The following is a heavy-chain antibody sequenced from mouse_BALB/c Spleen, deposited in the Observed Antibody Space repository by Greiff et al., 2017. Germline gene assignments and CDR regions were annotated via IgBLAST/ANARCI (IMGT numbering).Heavy chain of an antibody. CDR2: INSNGGST. D-gene: IGHD1-1*01. J-gene: IGHJ3*01. CDR3: ARETYYGSSPAWFAY. CDR1: GFTFSSYG. Sequence: EVKVVESGGGLVQPGGSLKLSCAASGFTFSSYGMSWVRQTPDKRLELVATINSNGGSTYYPDSVKGRFTISRDNAKNTLYLQMSSLKSEDTAMYYCARETYYGSSPAWFAYWGQGTLVTVSA. V-gene: IGHV5-6-3*01.